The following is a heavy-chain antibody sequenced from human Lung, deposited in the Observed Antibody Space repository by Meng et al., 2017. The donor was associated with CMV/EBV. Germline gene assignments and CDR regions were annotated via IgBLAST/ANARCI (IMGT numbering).Heavy chain of an antibody. V-gene: IGHV1-69*10. J-gene: IGHJ4*02. D-gene: IGHD3-16*01. CDR1: GSTFASTA. Sequence: ASGSTFASTALSWVRHAPGQGLEWMGGIIPILGLSTYAQRFQGRVTITADKSTGTGYMEVPSLRFDDTAVYYCVTYQYDSGWTEDSWGQGTLVTVSS. CDR2: IIPILGLS. CDR3: VTYQYDSGWTEDS.